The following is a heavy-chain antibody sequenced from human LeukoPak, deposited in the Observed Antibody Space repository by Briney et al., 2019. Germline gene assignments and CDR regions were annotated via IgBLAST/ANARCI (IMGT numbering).Heavy chain of an antibody. Sequence: GASVKVSCKASGYTFTSYDINWVRQATGQGLEWMGWMNPNSGNTGYAQKFQGRVTMTRNTSISIAYMELSSLRSEDTAVYYCARGLRKVRGVRNYYYYMDVWGKGTTVTISS. CDR1: GYTFTSYD. D-gene: IGHD3-10*01. CDR3: ARGLRKVRGVRNYYYYMDV. V-gene: IGHV1-8*01. J-gene: IGHJ6*03. CDR2: MNPNSGNT.